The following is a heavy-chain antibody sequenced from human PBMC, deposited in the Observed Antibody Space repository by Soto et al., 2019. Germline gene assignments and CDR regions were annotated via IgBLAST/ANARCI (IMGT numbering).Heavy chain of an antibody. Sequence: SETLSLTCTVSGGSISSYYWSWIRQPPGRGLEWIGYIYYSGSTNYNPSLKSRVTISVDTSKNQFSLKLSSVTAADTAVYYCARDSITIFGVVLYFDYWSQGTLVTVS. CDR3: ARDSITIFGVVLYFDY. CDR1: GGSISSYY. V-gene: IGHV4-59*01. CDR2: IYYSGST. J-gene: IGHJ4*02. D-gene: IGHD3-3*01.